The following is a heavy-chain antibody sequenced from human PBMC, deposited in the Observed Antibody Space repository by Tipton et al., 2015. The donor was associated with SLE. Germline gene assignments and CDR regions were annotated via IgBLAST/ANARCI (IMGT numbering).Heavy chain of an antibody. J-gene: IGHJ4*02. V-gene: IGHV4-34*12. CDR2: IIHSGVT. Sequence: TLSLTCAVYGESFNGYFWTWIRQPPGKGLEWIAEIIHSGVTNYNPSLRSRVTISVDMSKNQVSLKLSSVTAADTAVYYCARRGSSYGEGFDYWGQGTSVTVSS. CDR1: GESFNGYF. CDR3: ARRGSSYGEGFDY. D-gene: IGHD2-2*01.